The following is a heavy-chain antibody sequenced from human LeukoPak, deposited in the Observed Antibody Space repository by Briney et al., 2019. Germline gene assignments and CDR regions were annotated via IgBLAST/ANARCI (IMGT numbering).Heavy chain of an antibody. CDR1: GYTFTSYG. V-gene: IGHV1-18*01. D-gene: IGHD3-22*01. CDR3: ARVYYYDRSGHNWFDP. CDR2: ITGYNANA. J-gene: IGHJ5*01. Sequence: ASVKVSCKASGYTFTSYGISWVRQAPGQGLEWMGWITGYNANAKYAQNLQGRVTMTTDTSTSTAYMDLRSLRSDDTAVYYCARVYYYDRSGHNWFDPWGQGTLVTVSS.